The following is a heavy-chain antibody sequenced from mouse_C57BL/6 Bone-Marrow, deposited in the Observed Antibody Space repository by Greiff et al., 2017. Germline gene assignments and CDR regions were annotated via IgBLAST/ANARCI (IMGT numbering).Heavy chain of an antibody. J-gene: IGHJ2*01. CDR2: IRNKANGYTT. V-gene: IGHV7-3*01. D-gene: IGHD1-1*01. CDR1: GFTFTDYY. CDR3: AGYIRYYGNYFDY. Sequence: EVKLVESGGGLVQPGGSLSLSCAASGFTFTDYYMSWVRQPPGKALEWLGFIRNKANGYTTEYSASVKGRFTISRDNSQSTLYLQMNALRAEDSATYYCAGYIRYYGNYFDYWGQGTTLTVSS.